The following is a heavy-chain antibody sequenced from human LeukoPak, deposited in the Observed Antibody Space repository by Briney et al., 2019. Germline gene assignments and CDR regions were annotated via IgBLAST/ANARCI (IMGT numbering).Heavy chain of an antibody. J-gene: IGHJ4*02. CDR1: GGSFSSYY. CDR3: ARGFRYCSGGSCYQKGPFDY. V-gene: IGHV4-59*01. D-gene: IGHD2-15*01. CDR2: IYYSGST. Sequence: PSETLSLTCTVSGGSFSSYYWTWIRQPPGKGLERIGYIYYSGSTNYNPSLKSRVAISVDTSKAHFSLKLTSVTAADTAVYYCARGFRYCSGGSCYQKGPFDYWGQGTLVTVSS.